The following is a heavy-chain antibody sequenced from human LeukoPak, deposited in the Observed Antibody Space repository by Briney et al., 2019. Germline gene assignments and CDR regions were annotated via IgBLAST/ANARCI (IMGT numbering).Heavy chain of an antibody. J-gene: IGHJ4*02. D-gene: IGHD3-22*01. Sequence: ESGPALVKPTQTLTLTCTFSGFSLSTSGMCVSWIRQPPGKALEWIGYIYYSGSTNYNPSLKSRVSISVDTSKNQFSLKLSSVTAADTAVYYCARHGGYHSPIDYWGQGTLVTVSS. CDR3: ARHGGYHSPIDY. CDR1: GFSLSTSGMC. V-gene: IGHV4-61*08. CDR2: IYYSGST.